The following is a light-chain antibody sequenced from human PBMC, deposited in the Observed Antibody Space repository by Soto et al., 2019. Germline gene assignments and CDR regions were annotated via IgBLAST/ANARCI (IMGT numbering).Light chain of an antibody. CDR3: SSYTSSSTLGV. Sequence: QSALTQPASVSGSPGQSITISCTGTSSDVGGYIYVSWYQQHPGKAPNLMIYDVTNRPSGVSIRFSGSKSGNTASLTISGLQAEDEADYYCSSYTSSSTLGVFGTGTKATVL. CDR2: DVT. CDR1: SSDVGGYIY. V-gene: IGLV2-14*01. J-gene: IGLJ1*01.